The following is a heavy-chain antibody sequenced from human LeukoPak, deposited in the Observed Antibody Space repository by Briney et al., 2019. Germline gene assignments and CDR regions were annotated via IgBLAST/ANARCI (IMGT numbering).Heavy chain of an antibody. J-gene: IGHJ4*02. CDR1: GFTFSSYE. CDR2: IEQDGSET. Sequence: GSLRLSCAASGFTFSSYEMNWVRQAPGKGLEWVATIEQDGSETYYLGSVKGRFIISRDNAKNSLHLQMNSLRAEDTAIYYCVKPYYFSSGSLNWGQGTLVTVSS. D-gene: IGHD3-10*01. V-gene: IGHV3-7*01. CDR3: VKPYYFSSGSLN.